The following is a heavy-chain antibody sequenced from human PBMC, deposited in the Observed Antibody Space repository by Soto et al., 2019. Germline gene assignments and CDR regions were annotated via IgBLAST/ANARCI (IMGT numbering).Heavy chain of an antibody. V-gene: IGHV1-69*02. CDR1: GGTFSSYT. CDR2: IIPILGIA. Sequence: QVQLVQSWAEVKKPGSSVKVSCKASGGTFSSYTISWVRQAPGQGLEWMGRIIPILGIANYAQKFQGRVTITADKSTSTAYMELSSLRSEDTAVYYCARSNIAAAGRVWFDPWGQGTLVTVSS. CDR3: ARSNIAAAGRVWFDP. J-gene: IGHJ5*02. D-gene: IGHD6-13*01.